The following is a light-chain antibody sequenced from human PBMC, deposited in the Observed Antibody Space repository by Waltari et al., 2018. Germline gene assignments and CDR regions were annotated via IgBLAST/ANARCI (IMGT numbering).Light chain of an antibody. Sequence: SALTQPASVSGSPGQSITISCTRTSSDVGFYNYVSWYQQHPGKAPKPMIYDVSERPPGVSNRFSGSKSGNTASLITSGLQADDEADYHCNSYTGSSSWVFGGGTKLTVL. CDR1: SSDVGFYNY. J-gene: IGLJ3*02. CDR3: NSYTGSSSWV. V-gene: IGLV2-14*01. CDR2: DVS.